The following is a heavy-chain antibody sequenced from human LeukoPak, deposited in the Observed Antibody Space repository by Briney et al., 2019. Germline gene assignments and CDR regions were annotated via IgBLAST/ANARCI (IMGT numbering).Heavy chain of an antibody. D-gene: IGHD2-8*01. CDR3: AREQRGVFDI. J-gene: IGHJ3*02. CDR2: IYYSGST. CDR1: GVSISSGDYY. V-gene: IGHV4-31*03. Sequence: SETLSLTCTVSGVSISSGDYYWSWIRQHPGKGLEWIGYIYYSGSTYYNPSLKSRVTISVDTSKNQFSLKLSSVTAADTAVYYCAREQRGVFDIWGQGTMVTVSS.